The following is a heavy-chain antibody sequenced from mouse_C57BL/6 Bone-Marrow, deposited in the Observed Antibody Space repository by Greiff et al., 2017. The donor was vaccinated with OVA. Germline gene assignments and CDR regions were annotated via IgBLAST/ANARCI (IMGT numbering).Heavy chain of an antibody. CDR2: SRNKANDYTT. D-gene: IGHD1-1*01. J-gene: IGHJ1*03. Sequence: EVQRVESGGGLVQSGRSLRLSCATSGFTFSDFYMEWVRQAPGKGLEWIAASRNKANDYTTEYSASVKGRFIVSRDTSQSILYLQMNALRAEDTAIYYCARDGGYGSRNWYFDVWGTGTTVTVSS. CDR1: GFTFSDFY. CDR3: ARDGGYGSRNWYFDV. V-gene: IGHV7-1*01.